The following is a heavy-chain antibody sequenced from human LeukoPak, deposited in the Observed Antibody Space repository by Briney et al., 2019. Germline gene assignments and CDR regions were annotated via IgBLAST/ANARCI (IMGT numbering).Heavy chain of an antibody. V-gene: IGHV3-23*01. CDR3: AKASVAIPQYCNS. CDR1: GFTFGNYA. D-gene: IGHD2-2*02. CDR2: ISGTGSST. Sequence: PGGSLRLPCEASGFTFGNYAMNWVRQAPGKGLEWVSTISGTGSSTYYADSAKGRFTISRDNSKDTLFLQLNSLTAADTAMYFCAKASVAIPQYCNSWGQGTLVTVSS. J-gene: IGHJ5*02.